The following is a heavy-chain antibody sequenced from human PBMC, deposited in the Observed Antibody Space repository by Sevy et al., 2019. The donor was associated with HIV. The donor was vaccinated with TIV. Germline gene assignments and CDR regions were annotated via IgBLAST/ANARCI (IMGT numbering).Heavy chain of an antibody. J-gene: IGHJ4*02. V-gene: IGHV3-30*04. CDR2: ISYDGSNK. D-gene: IGHD1-26*01. Sequence: GGSLRLSCAASGFTFSSYAMHWVRQAPGKWLEWVAVISYDGSNKYYADSVKGRFTISRDNSKNTLYLQMNSLRAEDTAVYYCARVFISGGFDYWGQGTLVTVS. CDR3: ARVFISGGFDY. CDR1: GFTFSSYA.